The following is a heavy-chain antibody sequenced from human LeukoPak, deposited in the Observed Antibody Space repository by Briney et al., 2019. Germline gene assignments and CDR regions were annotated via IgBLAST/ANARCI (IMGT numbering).Heavy chain of an antibody. D-gene: IGHD5-18*01. V-gene: IGHV3-7*01. J-gene: IGHJ4*02. CDR3: ARDLSGIAGYTYGRGIDY. CDR1: GFTFSSHW. Sequence: WGSLRLSCAASGFTFSSHWMSWVRQAPGKGLEWVANIKKDGSEKYYVDAVKGRFTISRDNAKTSLYLQMNSLRAEDTAVYYCARDLSGIAGYTYGRGIDYWGQGTLVTVSS. CDR2: IKKDGSEK.